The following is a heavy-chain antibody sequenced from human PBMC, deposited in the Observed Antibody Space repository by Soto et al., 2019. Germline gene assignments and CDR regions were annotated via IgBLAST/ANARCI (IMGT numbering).Heavy chain of an antibody. CDR2: MLYDAKNK. Sequence: QVQLVESGGGVVQPGRSLRLSCAASGFSFSSYAIHWVRQAPGKGLEWVAVMLYDAKNKYYADSVKGRFTISRDNSKNTLYLQMNNLRAEDTAVYYCARDYYDSSTYYQYYYYYYGMDVWGQGTTVTVSS. V-gene: IGHV3-30*04. CDR3: ARDYYDSSTYYQYYYYYYGMDV. J-gene: IGHJ6*02. CDR1: GFSFSSYA. D-gene: IGHD3-22*01.